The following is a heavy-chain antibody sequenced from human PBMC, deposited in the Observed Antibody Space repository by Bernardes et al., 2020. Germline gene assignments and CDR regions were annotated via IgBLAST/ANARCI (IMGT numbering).Heavy chain of an antibody. CDR3: ARRGYIWGSYRRADWFDA. CDR2: INHSGST. CDR1: GGSFSGYY. V-gene: IGHV4-34*01. D-gene: IGHD3-16*02. Sequence: SETLSLTCAVYGGSFSGYYWSWIRQPPGKGLEWIGEINHSGSTNYNPSLKSRVTISVDTSKNQFSLKLSSVTAADTAVYYCARRGYIWGSYRRADWFDAWGQRTLGTVSS. J-gene: IGHJ5*02.